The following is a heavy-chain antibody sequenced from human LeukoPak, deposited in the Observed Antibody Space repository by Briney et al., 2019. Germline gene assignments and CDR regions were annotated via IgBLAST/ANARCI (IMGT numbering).Heavy chain of an antibody. CDR3: VRQGGSFGSGSYGDV. D-gene: IGHD3-10*01. CDR2: IYHNGST. Sequence: SETLSLTCTVSGYSISTGYYWGYIHQPPGKGLEWIGTIYHNGSTYYNPSLKSRVTMSVDTSKNHFSLNVNSVTAADTAVYYCVRQGGSFGSGSYGDVWAQGTTVTVSS. J-gene: IGHJ6*02. V-gene: IGHV4-38-2*02. CDR1: GYSISTGYY.